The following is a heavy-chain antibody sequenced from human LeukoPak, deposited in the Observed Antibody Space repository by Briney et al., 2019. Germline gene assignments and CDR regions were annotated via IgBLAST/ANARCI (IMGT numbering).Heavy chain of an antibody. CDR1: GYTFTAYY. V-gene: IGHV1-2*02. CDR3: ARGRDYYDSSGYFSHYFDY. Sequence: ASVKVSCKASGYTFTAYYMHWVRQAPGQGLEWMGWINPNSGGTNYAQKFQGRVTMTRDTSISTAYMELRRLRSDDTAVYYCARGRDYYDSSGYFSHYFDYWGQGTLVTVSS. D-gene: IGHD3-22*01. J-gene: IGHJ4*02. CDR2: INPNSGGT.